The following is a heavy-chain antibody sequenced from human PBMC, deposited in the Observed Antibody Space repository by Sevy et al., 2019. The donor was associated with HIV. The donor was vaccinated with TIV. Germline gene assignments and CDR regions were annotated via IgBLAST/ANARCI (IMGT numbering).Heavy chain of an antibody. CDR1: GFTFSSYE. Sequence: GGSLRLSCAASGFTFSSYEVNWVRQAPGKGLEWVSYISSSGSTIYYADSVKGRFTISRDNAKNSLYLQMNSLRAEDTAVYYCARDEGGIVVVPAAIHAFDIWGQGTMVTVSS. V-gene: IGHV3-48*03. J-gene: IGHJ3*02. CDR3: ARDEGGIVVVPAAIHAFDI. D-gene: IGHD2-2*01. CDR2: ISSSGSTI.